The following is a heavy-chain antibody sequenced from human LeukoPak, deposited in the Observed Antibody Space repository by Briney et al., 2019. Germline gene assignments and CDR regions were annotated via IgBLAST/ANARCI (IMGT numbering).Heavy chain of an antibody. D-gene: IGHD6-19*01. Sequence: ASVKVSCKASGYTFTGYYMHWVRQAPGQGLEWVGWISSYNGNTDYAQKLQGRVTMTTDTSTSTAYMELRSLRSDDTAVYYCAREVGDSSGWYGYWGQGTLVTVSS. CDR1: GYTFTGYY. CDR2: ISSYNGNT. CDR3: AREVGDSSGWYGY. J-gene: IGHJ4*02. V-gene: IGHV1-18*04.